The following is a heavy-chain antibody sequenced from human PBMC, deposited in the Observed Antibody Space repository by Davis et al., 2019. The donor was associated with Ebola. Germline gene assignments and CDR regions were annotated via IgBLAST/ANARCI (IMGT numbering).Heavy chain of an antibody. CDR3: ARDGFFGVTTSDY. CDR2: ISSSSSTI. Sequence: PGGSLRLSCAASGFTFSDYYMSWIRQAPGKGLEWVSYISSSSSTIYYADSVKGRFTISRDNAKNSLYLQMNSLRDEDTAVYYCARDGFFGVTTSDYWGQGTLVTVSS. CDR1: GFTFSDYY. D-gene: IGHD4-17*01. J-gene: IGHJ4*02. V-gene: IGHV3-11*04.